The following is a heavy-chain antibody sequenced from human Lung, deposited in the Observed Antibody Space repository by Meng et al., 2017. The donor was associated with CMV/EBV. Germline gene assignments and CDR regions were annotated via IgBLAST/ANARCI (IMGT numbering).Heavy chain of an antibody. V-gene: IGHV3-74*01. Sequence: GESLKISCAASGFTFGSYWMHWVRQAPGRGLVWVSRIRFDGTGIGYADSVRGRFTISRDNAKNTVYLEMNSLRAEDTAVYYCTRDWRNAFDLWGQGTMVTVSS. CDR3: TRDWRNAFDL. J-gene: IGHJ3*01. CDR1: GFTFGSYW. CDR2: IRFDGTGI.